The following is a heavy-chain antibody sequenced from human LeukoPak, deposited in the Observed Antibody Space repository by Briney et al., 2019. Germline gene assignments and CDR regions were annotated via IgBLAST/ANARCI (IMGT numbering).Heavy chain of an antibody. CDR2: ISTSSSYI. J-gene: IGHJ4*02. D-gene: IGHD3-10*01. CDR1: GFTFSSYS. CDR3: ARFATYGSGTYAFDY. V-gene: IGHV3-21*01. Sequence: GGSLRLSCAASGFTFSSYSMNWSAQAQGKGLEWAPPISTSSSYIYYADSVKGRFTISRDNAKNSLYLQMNSLRAEDTAVYYCARFATYGSGTYAFDYWGQGTLVTVSS.